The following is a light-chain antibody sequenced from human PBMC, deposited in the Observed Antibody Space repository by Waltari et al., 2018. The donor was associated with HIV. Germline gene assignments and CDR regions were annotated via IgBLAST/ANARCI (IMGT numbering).Light chain of an antibody. CDR3: TSYASSSSLL. CDR1: SSDVGGYNY. CDR2: EVS. V-gene: IGLV2-8*01. J-gene: IGLJ2*01. Sequence: QSALTQPPSASGSPGQSVTISCTGTSSDVGGYNYVSWYQQHPGKAPKLMIYEVSKRPSGVPDRFFGSKSGNTASLTVSGLQAEDEADYYCTSYASSSSLLFGGGTKLTVL.